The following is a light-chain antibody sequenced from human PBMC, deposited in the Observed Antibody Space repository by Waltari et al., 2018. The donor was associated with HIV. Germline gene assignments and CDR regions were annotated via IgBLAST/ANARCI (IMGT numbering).Light chain of an antibody. CDR3: ASWDDGLRGHV. V-gene: IGLV1-47*01. Sequence: QPGLTQPPSVSGTPGQRLTIPCSGNNSNIGRNFVYWYRQVPGPAPSLLVYRNDQRPPVVVDRFSGARSGASASLVIGGLRVDDEGDYYCASWDDGLRGHVFGGGTTVSV. CDR2: RND. CDR1: NSNIGRNF. J-gene: IGLJ1*01.